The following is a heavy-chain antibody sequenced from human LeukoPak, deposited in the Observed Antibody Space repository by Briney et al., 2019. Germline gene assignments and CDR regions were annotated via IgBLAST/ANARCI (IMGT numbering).Heavy chain of an antibody. CDR2: IIHIFGTA. CDR3: ARGRAVTTPNPRYYSYYMDV. J-gene: IGHJ6*03. V-gene: IGHV1-69*13. CDR1: GGIFSSYA. Sequence: SVQVSCKASGGIFSSYAIIWVRQAPAQGVEWMGGIIHIFGTANYAQKIQGRVTITADESTSTAYMEVSSLRSEDTAVYYCARGRAVTTPNPRYYSYYMDVWGKGTTVTVSS. D-gene: IGHD4-17*01.